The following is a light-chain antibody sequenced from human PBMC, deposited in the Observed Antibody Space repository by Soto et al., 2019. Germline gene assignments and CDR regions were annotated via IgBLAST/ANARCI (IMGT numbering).Light chain of an antibody. Sequence: IQLTQSPSSLSASVGDRVTITCRASQGISSYLAWYQQKPGKAPNLLIYAASTLQSGVPSRFSGSGSGTDFTLTNSSLQPEDFATYYCQQLDSFPRTFGQGTKVEIK. CDR1: QGISSY. J-gene: IGKJ1*01. CDR2: AAS. V-gene: IGKV1-9*01. CDR3: QQLDSFPRT.